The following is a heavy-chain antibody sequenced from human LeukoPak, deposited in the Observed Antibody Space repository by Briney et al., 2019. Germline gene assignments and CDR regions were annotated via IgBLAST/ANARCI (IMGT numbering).Heavy chain of an antibody. V-gene: IGHV3-23*01. CDR2: IVGGGYDT. J-gene: IGHJ4*02. Sequence: GGSLRLSCAASGFSFNNYGMSWVRQAPGKGLEWVSSIVGGGYDTYYADSVMGRFTISRDNSKNTLFLQMNSLRADDTAVYYCAKNRRYHDYWGQGTLVTVSS. CDR3: AKNRRYHDY. CDR1: GFSFNNYG. D-gene: IGHD2-2*01.